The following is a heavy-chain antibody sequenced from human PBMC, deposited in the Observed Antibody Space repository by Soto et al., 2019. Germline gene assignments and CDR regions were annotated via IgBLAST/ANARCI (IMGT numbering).Heavy chain of an antibody. CDR2: ISGSGGST. Sequence: PGGSLRLSCAASGFTVSSKYMSWVRQAPGKGLEWVSAISGSGGSTYYADSVKGRFTISRDNSKNTLYLQMNSLGAEDTAVYYCAKGLRTVTTGYFDYWGQGTLVTVSS. CDR1: GFTVSSKY. D-gene: IGHD4-17*01. CDR3: AKGLRTVTTGYFDY. V-gene: IGHV3-23*01. J-gene: IGHJ4*02.